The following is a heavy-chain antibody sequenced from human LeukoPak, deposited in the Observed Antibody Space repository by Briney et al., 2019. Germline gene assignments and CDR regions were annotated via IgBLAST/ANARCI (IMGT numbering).Heavy chain of an antibody. CDR2: IGTAGDT. J-gene: IGHJ4*02. V-gene: IGHV3-13*01. Sequence: PRGSLRLSCAASGFTFSDDDMHWVRQATGKGLEWVSAIGTAGDTYYTGSVKGRFTISRENAKNSLYLQMNSLRAGDTAVYYCARVAKERVGGVYYFDYWGQGTLVTVSS. CDR1: GFTFSDDD. D-gene: IGHD1-1*01. CDR3: ARVAKERVGGVYYFDY.